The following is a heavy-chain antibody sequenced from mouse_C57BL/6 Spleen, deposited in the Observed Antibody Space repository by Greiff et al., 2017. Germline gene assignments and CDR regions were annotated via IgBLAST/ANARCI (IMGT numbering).Heavy chain of an antibody. CDR1: GYTFTSYW. V-gene: IGHV1-52*01. D-gene: IGHD4-1*01. Sequence: QVQLQQPGAELVRPGSSVKLSCKASGYTFTSYWMHWVKQRPIQGLEWIGNIDPSDSETHYNQKFKDKATLTVDKSSSTAYMQLSSLTSEDSAVYYCASRGELGYGYWGQGTTLTGSS. CDR3: ASRGELGYGY. CDR2: IDPSDSET. J-gene: IGHJ2*01.